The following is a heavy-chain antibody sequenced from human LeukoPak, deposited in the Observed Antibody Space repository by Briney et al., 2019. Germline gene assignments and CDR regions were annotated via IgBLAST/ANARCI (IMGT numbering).Heavy chain of an antibody. D-gene: IGHD4-17*01. CDR2: IYHSGST. CDR3: ARGGDYGDQYFQH. J-gene: IGHJ1*01. V-gene: IGHV4-59*12. CDR1: GGSISSYY. Sequence: PSETLSLTCTVSGGSISSYYWSWIRQPPGKGLEWIGYIYHSGSTYYNPSLKSRVTISLDTSENHFSLELRSVTAADTAVYYCARGGDYGDQYFQHWGRGTLVTVSS.